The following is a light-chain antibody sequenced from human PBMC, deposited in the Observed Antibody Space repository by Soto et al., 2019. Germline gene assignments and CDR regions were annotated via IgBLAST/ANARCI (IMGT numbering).Light chain of an antibody. CDR1: SSNIGAGYD. CDR2: DNN. V-gene: IGLV1-40*01. CDR3: QSFDTSLSGFLI. J-gene: IGLJ2*01. Sequence: QPVLTQPPSVSGAPGQRVTISCTGSSSNIGAGYDVHWYQHHPGTAPKLLIFDNNNRPSGVPDRFSGSKSDTSASLAITGLQAEDEADYYCQSFDTSLSGFLIFGGGTKLTVL.